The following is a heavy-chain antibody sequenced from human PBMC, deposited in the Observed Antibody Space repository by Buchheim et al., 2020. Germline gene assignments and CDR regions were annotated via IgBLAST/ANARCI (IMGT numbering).Heavy chain of an antibody. D-gene: IGHD3-22*01. CDR1: GGSISSTSYY. J-gene: IGHJ4*02. CDR3: ARHYYDSSGYLYYFDF. CDR2: VFYNGGT. Sequence: QLQLQESGPGLVKPSETLSLTCTVSGGSISSTSYYWGWIRQPPGKGLEWIGSVFYNGGTYYNPSLRSRVTISVETSKNQFSLKLNSVTAADTAVYSCARHYYDSSGYLYYFDFWGQGT. V-gene: IGHV4-39*01.